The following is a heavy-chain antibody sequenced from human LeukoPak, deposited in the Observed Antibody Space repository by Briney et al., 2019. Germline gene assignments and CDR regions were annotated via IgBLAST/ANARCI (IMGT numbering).Heavy chain of an antibody. V-gene: IGHV3-23*01. CDR2: ISGSGGST. CDR3: AKGGFAEYYFDY. CDR1: GFTFSSYA. D-gene: IGHD3-10*01. Sequence: PGGSLRLSCAASGFTFSSYAMSWVRQAPGKGLEWVSAISGSGGSTYYADSVKGRFTISRDNSKNTLYLQMNSLRAEDTVVYYCAKGGFAEYYFDYWGQGTLVTVSS. J-gene: IGHJ4*02.